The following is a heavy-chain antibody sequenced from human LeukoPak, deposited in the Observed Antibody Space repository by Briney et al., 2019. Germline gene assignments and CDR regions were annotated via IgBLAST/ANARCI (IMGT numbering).Heavy chain of an antibody. CDR2: IYYSGST. J-gene: IGHJ6*02. V-gene: IGHV4-59*12. CDR1: GGSMSPYH. CDR3: ARDHCSSTSCYTGAYYYYGMDV. D-gene: IGHD2-2*02. Sequence: SETLSLTCTVSGGSMSPYHWGWIRQPPGKGLAWTGYIYYSGSTNYNPSLNSRVTISVDTSKNQFSLELSSVTAADTAVYYCARDHCSSTSCYTGAYYYYGMDVWGQGTTVTVSS.